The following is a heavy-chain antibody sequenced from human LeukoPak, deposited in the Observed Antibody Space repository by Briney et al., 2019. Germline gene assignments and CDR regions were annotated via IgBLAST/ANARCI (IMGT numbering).Heavy chain of an antibody. Sequence: ASVKVSCKASGYTFTSYYMHWVRQAPGQGLEWMGLINPSGGSTSYAQKFRGRVTMTRDTSTSTVYMELSSLRSEDTAVYYCAREDSSSWLNYYYYGMDVWGQGTTVTVSS. CDR1: GYTFTSYY. CDR3: AREDSSSWLNYYYYGMDV. J-gene: IGHJ6*02. V-gene: IGHV1-46*01. D-gene: IGHD6-13*01. CDR2: INPSGGST.